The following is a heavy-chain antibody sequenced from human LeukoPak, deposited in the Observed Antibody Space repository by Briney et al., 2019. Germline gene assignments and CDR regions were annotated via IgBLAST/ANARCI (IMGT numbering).Heavy chain of an antibody. Sequence: TGGSLRLSCAASGFTFSNYGMLWVRQAPGKGLEWVALIFYDGSHKYYADSVKGRFTISRDNSKNTLYLQMSSLRAEDTAVYFCVRGYSFGPGGMDVWGQGTTVTVSS. CDR3: VRGYSFGPGGMDV. CDR1: GFTFSNYG. V-gene: IGHV3-30*02. J-gene: IGHJ6*02. CDR2: IFYDGSHK. D-gene: IGHD2-15*01.